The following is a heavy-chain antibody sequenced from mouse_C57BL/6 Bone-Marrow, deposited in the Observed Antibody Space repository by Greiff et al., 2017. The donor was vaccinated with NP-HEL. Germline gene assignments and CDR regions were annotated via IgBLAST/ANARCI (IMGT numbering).Heavy chain of an antibody. CDR1: GFTFSSYG. V-gene: IGHV5-6*01. Sequence: EVNLVESGGDLVKPGGSLKLSCAASGFTFSSYGMSWVRQTPDKRLEWVATISSGGSYTYYPDSVKGRFTISRDNAKNTLYLQMSSLKSEDTALYYCARGSSSGYSLGYWGQGTTLTVSS. CDR2: ISSGGSYT. CDR3: ARGSSSGYSLGY. J-gene: IGHJ2*01. D-gene: IGHD3-2*02.